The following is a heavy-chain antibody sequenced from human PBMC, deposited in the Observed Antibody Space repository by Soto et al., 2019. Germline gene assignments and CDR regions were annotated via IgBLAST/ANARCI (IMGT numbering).Heavy chain of an antibody. CDR3: ARDLGGYCSGGSCRLGWFDP. Sequence: PSETLSLPCPVSGCSISSGGYYWSWIRQHPGKGLEWIGYIYYSGSTYYNPSLKSRVTISVDTSKNQFSLKLSSVTAADTAVYYCARDLGGYCSGGSCRLGWFDPWGQGTLVTVSS. D-gene: IGHD2-15*01. CDR1: GCSISSGGYY. J-gene: IGHJ5*02. CDR2: IYYSGST. V-gene: IGHV4-31*03.